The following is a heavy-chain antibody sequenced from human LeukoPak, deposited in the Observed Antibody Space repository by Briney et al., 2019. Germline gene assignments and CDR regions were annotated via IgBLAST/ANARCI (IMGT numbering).Heavy chain of an antibody. J-gene: IGHJ1*01. CDR2: IYHSGST. CDR1: GYSISSGYY. Sequence: PSETLSLTCTVSGYSISSGYYWGWIRQPPGQGLEWIGRIYHSGSTYYNPSLKSRVTISVDTSKNQFSLKLSSVTAADTAVYYCARAPSATYYDFWSGYHIAEYFQHWGQGTLVTVSS. CDR3: ARAPSATYYDFWSGYHIAEYFQH. V-gene: IGHV4-38-2*02. D-gene: IGHD3-3*01.